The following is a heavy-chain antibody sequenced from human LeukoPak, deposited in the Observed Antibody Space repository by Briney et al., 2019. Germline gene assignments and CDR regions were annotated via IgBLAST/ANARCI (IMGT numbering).Heavy chain of an antibody. Sequence: GGSLRLSCAASGFTFSSYGMHWVRQAPGKGLEWVSYISSSSSYTNYADSVKGRFTISRDNAKNSLYLQMNSLRAEDTAVYYCARFEGFRGVIFTGMDVWGQGTTVTASS. D-gene: IGHD3-16*02. CDR2: ISSSSSYT. V-gene: IGHV3-21*05. CDR3: ARFEGFRGVIFTGMDV. J-gene: IGHJ6*02. CDR1: GFTFSSYG.